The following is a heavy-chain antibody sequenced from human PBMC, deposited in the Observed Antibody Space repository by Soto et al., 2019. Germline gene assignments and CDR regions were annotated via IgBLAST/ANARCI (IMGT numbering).Heavy chain of an antibody. D-gene: IGHD6-6*01. CDR3: ARRRRDPSSSSVDY. Sequence: KTSETLSLTCAVYGGSFSGYYWSWIRQPPGKGLEWIGEINHSGSTNYNPSLKSRVTISVDTSKNQFSLKLSSVTAADTAVYYCARRRRDPSSSSVDYWGQGTLVTVSS. V-gene: IGHV4-34*01. J-gene: IGHJ4*02. CDR2: INHSGST. CDR1: GGSFSGYY.